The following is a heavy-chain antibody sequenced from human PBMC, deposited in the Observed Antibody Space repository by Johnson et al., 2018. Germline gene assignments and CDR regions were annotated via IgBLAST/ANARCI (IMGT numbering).Heavy chain of an antibody. CDR1: GFTFRSFG. CDR3: APVIAVPGTLDFQH. D-gene: IGHD6-19*01. CDR2: ISYAGSNK. Sequence: QVQLVQSGGGVVQPWRSLRLSCVVSGFTFRSFGMNWVRQAPGKGLEWVAVISYAGSNKYYADSVKGRFTISRDNSKNTLYLQMNSLRAEDTAVYYCAPVIAVPGTLDFQHWGQGTLVIVSS. J-gene: IGHJ1*01. V-gene: IGHV3-30*03.